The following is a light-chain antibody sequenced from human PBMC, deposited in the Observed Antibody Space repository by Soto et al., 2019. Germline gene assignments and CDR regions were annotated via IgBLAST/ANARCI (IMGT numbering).Light chain of an antibody. CDR1: QSISSY. V-gene: IGKV1-39*01. CDR2: AAS. J-gene: IGKJ3*01. Sequence: DIQTTQSPSSLSASVGDRVTITCRASQSISSYLNWYQQKPGKAPKVLIYAASSLQSGVPSRFSGSGSGTDFTLTISSLQPEDFATYYCQQSYDTPFTFGPGTKVDIK. CDR3: QQSYDTPFT.